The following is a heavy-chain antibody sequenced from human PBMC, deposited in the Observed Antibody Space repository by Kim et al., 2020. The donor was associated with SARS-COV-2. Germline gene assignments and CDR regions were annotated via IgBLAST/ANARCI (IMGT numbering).Heavy chain of an antibody. J-gene: IGHJ4*02. CDR1: GFTFNSYA. V-gene: IGHV3-23*01. CDR2: ISGSGGST. D-gene: IGHD6-19*01. Sequence: GGSLRLSCAASGFTFNSYAMSWVRQAPGKGLEWVSGISGSGGSTFYADSVKGRFTISRDNSQNTLYLQMNSLRAEDTAVYYCEKVPYSSAWFSLCWGQGTLVTVSP. CDR3: EKVPYSSAWFSLC.